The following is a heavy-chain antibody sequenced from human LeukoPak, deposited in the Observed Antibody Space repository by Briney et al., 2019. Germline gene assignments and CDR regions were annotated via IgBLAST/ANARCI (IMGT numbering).Heavy chain of an antibody. Sequence: SETLSLTCTASDDSISRDFWTWIRQPPGKGLEWIGYIRHSGRTEYNPSLKSRVTISTQTSKNQFSLKLTSVTAADTAIYYCERLPDVSGWPFDYWGQGILVTVSS. CDR3: ERLPDVSGWPFDY. CDR1: DDSISRDF. CDR2: IRHSGRT. J-gene: IGHJ4*02. D-gene: IGHD6-19*01. V-gene: IGHV4-59*01.